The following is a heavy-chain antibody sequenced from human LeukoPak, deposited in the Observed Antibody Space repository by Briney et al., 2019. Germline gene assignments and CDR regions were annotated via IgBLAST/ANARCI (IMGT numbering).Heavy chain of an antibody. V-gene: IGHV1-2*02. CDR2: INPNTGGT. D-gene: IGHD1-1*01. CDR1: GYTFTSYD. J-gene: IGHJ4*02. Sequence: ASVKVSCKASGYTFTSYDINWVRQATGQGLEWMGWINPNTGGTNYAQKFQGRVTMTRDTSISTAYMELSRLRSDDTAMYYCARDLGAGTTDYYFDYWGQGTLVTVSS. CDR3: ARDLGAGTTDYYFDY.